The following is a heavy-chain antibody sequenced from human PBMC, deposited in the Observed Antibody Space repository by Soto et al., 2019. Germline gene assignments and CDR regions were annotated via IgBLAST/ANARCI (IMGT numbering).Heavy chain of an antibody. V-gene: IGHV4-34*01. CDR3: ARDGRDRNYYDSSGYSPYFDY. J-gene: IGHJ4*02. D-gene: IGHD3-22*01. Sequence: PSETLSLTCAVYGGSFSGYYWSWIRQPPGKGLEWIGEINHSGSTNYNPSLKSRVTISVDTSKNQFSLKLSSVTAEDTAVYYCARDGRDRNYYDSSGYSPYFDYWGQGTLVTVSS. CDR1: GGSFSGYY. CDR2: INHSGST.